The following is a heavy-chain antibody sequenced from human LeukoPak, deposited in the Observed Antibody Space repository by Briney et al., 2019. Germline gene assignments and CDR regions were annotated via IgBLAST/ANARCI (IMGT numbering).Heavy chain of an antibody. V-gene: IGHV4-38-2*02. CDR3: ARDKAGTMVRGVINGMDV. CDR2: IFHSGST. D-gene: IGHD3-10*01. J-gene: IGHJ6*02. Sequence: SETXSLTCIVSGYSISNDYYWGWVRQPPGKGLEWIGSIFHSGSTYYNPSLKSRVTMSVDTSKSQFSLRLRSVTAADTAVYYCARDKAGTMVRGVINGMDVWGQGTTVTVSS. CDR1: GYSISNDYY.